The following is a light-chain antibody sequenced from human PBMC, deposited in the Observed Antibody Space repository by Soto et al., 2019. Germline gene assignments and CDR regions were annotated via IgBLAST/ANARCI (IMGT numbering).Light chain of an antibody. J-gene: IGKJ4*01. CDR2: DIS. CDR3: QQYDTWPLT. V-gene: IGKV3D-15*01. CDR1: QYVSTN. Sequence: GTLSVSPGERATLSCRASQYVSTNLAWYQQQPGQPPRLLIYDISNRATGIPARFSGSGSETEFALTITSLQSEDFAVYYCQQYDTWPLTFGGGTKVDIK.